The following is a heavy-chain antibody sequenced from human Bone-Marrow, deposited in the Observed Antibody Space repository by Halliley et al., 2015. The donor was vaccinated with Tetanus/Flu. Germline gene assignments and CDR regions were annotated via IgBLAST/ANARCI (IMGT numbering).Heavy chain of an antibody. V-gene: IGHV4-4*02. CDR2: IDHSGST. CDR3: ARAKSIAVIVDAFDF. D-gene: IGHD1-26*01. Sequence: TLSLTCAVSAGSIDSSTWWTWVRQPPGKGLEWLGEIDHSGSTTYNPSLQSRVTIAVDKSNNLFSVKLNSVTAADTAVYYCARAKSIAVIVDAFDFWGPGRMVTVST. J-gene: IGHJ3*01. CDR1: AGSIDSSTW.